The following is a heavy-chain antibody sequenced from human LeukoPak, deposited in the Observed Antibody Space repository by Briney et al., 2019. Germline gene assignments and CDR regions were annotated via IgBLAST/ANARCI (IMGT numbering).Heavy chain of an antibody. D-gene: IGHD3-3*01. CDR2: IYYSGST. CDR3: ARGITYYDFWSGYYQEYYFDY. J-gene: IGHJ4*02. CDR1: GGSISSYY. V-gene: IGHV4-59*01. Sequence: SETLSLTCTVSGGSISSYYWSWIRQPPGKGLEWIGYIYYSGSTNYNPSLKSRVTISVDTSKNQFSLKLSSVTAADTAVYYCARGITYYDFWSGYYQEYYFDYWGQGTLVTVSS.